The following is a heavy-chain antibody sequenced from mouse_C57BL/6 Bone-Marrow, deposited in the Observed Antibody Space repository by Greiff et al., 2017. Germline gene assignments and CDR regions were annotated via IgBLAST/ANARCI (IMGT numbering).Heavy chain of an antibody. CDR2: IYPGSGST. CDR3: ARPYYSNYWYFDV. V-gene: IGHV1-55*01. Sequence: QVQLQQPGAELVKPGASVKMSCKASGYTFTSYWITWVKQRPGQGLEWIGDIYPGSGSTNYNEKFKSKATLAVDTSSSTAYMQLSSLTTEDSAVYYCARPYYSNYWYFDVWGTGTTVTVSS. D-gene: IGHD2-5*01. J-gene: IGHJ1*03. CDR1: GYTFTSYW.